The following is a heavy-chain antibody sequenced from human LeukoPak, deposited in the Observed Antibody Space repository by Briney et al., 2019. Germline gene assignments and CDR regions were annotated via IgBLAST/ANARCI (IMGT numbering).Heavy chain of an antibody. D-gene: IGHD5-18*01. CDR2: INHSGST. V-gene: IGHV4-34*01. J-gene: IGHJ3*02. Sequence: SETLSLTCAVYGGSFSGYYWSRIRQPPGKGLEWIGEINHSGSTNYNPSLKSRVTISVDTSKNQFSLKLSSVTAADTAVYYCARRGSAYSYDSFRAFDIWGQGTMVTVSS. CDR3: ARRGSAYSYDSFRAFDI. CDR1: GGSFSGYY.